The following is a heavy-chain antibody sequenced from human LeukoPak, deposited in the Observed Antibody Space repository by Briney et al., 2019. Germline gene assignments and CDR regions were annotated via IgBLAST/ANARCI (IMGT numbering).Heavy chain of an antibody. V-gene: IGHV4-38-2*02. Sequence: PSETLSLTCTVSGYSISSGYYWGWIRQPPGKGLEWIGSIYHSGSTYYNPSLKSRVTISVDTSKNQFSLKLSSVTAADTAVYYCAVGGTGGVFDYWGQGTLVTVSS. D-gene: IGHD1-26*01. CDR1: GYSISSGYY. CDR3: AVGGTGGVFDY. CDR2: IYHSGST. J-gene: IGHJ4*02.